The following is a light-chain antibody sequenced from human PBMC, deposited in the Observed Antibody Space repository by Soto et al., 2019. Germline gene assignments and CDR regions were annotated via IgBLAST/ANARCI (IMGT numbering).Light chain of an antibody. V-gene: IGKV1-5*03. CDR2: KAS. Sequence: DIQMTQSPSTLSASVGDRVTITCRASQSISSWLAWFQQKPGKAPKLLIFKASFLETGVPSRVSGTGSGTEFTLTISGLQPDDFATYYCQHYKSSPLYIFGQGTKLEIK. CDR1: QSISSW. CDR3: QHYKSSPLYI. J-gene: IGKJ2*01.